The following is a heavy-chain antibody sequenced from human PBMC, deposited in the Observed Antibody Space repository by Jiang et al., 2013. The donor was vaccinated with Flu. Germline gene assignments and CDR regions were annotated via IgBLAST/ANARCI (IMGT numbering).Heavy chain of an antibody. CDR2: VYWDDDK. CDR1: GFSLTTSGVG. J-gene: IGHJ4*02. D-gene: IGHD4-17*01. CDR3: ARFVDDGDYFDY. V-gene: IGHV2-5*02. Sequence: KPTQTLTLTCTFSGFSLTTSGVGVTWIRQPPGKALEWVALVYWDDDKRYSPSLRSRLTLTRDTSKDQVVLTMTNMDPVDTATYYCARFVDDGDYFDYWGQGTLVTVSS.